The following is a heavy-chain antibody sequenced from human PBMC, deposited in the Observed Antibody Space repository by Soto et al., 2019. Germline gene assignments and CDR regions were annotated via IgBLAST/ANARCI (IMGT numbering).Heavy chain of an antibody. Sequence: PSETLSRTCGVYGGCFRNYYWIWVRQPPGKGLEWIGEVNHSGEATYNPSLQSRVTISLYTTNNHFSLKRSSNATYYCATGAATFGVAHFDNWGRGTM. J-gene: IGHJ4*02. V-gene: IGHV4-34*01. CDR1: GGCFRNYY. CDR3: TFGVAHFDN. D-gene: IGHD3-3*01. CDR2: VNHSGEA.